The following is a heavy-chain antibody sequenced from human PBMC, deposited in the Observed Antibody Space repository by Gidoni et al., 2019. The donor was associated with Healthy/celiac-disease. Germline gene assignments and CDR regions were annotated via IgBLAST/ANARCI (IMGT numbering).Heavy chain of an antibody. CDR3: ARGYTAMVTDAFDI. CDR2: IIPIVGTA. J-gene: IGHJ3*02. CDR1: GGTFSSYA. V-gene: IGHV1-69*01. D-gene: IGHD5-18*01. Sequence: QVQLVQSGAEVTKHGASVKVSCKAAGGTFSSYAISWVRQAPGQGLERMGGIIPIVGTANYAQNVQGRVKYTADESTSTAYMELSRLRSEDTAVYYCARGYTAMVTDAFDIWGQGTMVTVSS.